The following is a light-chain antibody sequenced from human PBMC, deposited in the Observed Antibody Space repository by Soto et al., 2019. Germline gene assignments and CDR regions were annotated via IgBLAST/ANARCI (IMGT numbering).Light chain of an antibody. CDR1: QNVYNN. V-gene: IGKV3-15*01. CDR3: KQCRNRPLT. Sequence: EIVMTQSPATLSVSPGEVATLSCKASQNVYNNLAWYQQRPGQPPRLLIYDASTRATGISARFSGSGYGTEITTTISSLKSEDFAVYLCKQCRNRPLTFGGGTKVEIK. CDR2: DAS. J-gene: IGKJ4*01.